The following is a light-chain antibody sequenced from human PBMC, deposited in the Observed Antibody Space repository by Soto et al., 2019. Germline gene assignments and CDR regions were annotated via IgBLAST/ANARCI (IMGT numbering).Light chain of an antibody. Sequence: EIVLTQSPATLSLSPGERATLSCRASQSVSSYLAWYQQKAGQAPRLLIYDASNRAPGIPARFSGSGSGTDFPLTISSLEPEVLAVYYCQQRGNWPITFGQGTRLDIK. CDR3: QQRGNWPIT. CDR2: DAS. J-gene: IGKJ5*01. CDR1: QSVSSY. V-gene: IGKV3-11*01.